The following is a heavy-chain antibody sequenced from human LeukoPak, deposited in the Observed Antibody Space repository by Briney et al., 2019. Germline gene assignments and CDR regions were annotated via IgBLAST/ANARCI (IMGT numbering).Heavy chain of an antibody. J-gene: IGHJ2*01. Sequence: PSETLSLTCTVSGGSISSYYWSWIRQPPGKGLEWIGYIYYSGSANYNPSLKSRVTISVDTSKNQFSLKLSSVTAADTAVYYCARGAYYYDSSGYYYGRYFDLWGRGTLVTVSS. CDR3: ARGAYYYDSSGYYYGRYFDL. D-gene: IGHD3-22*01. V-gene: IGHV4-59*01. CDR1: GGSISSYY. CDR2: IYYSGSA.